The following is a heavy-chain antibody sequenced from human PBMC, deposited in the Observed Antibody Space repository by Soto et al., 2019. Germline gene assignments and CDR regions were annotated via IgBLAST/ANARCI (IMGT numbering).Heavy chain of an antibody. J-gene: IGHJ6*02. D-gene: IGHD2-8*01. CDR2: ISGYNGDT. CDR3: AKNGQPPYYYYGMDV. Sequence: QGQLVQSGAEVKKPGASVKVSGKASGYTFTRYGISWVRQAPGQGLEWMGWISGYNGDTNYAQKFQGRVTMTVDTSTTTAFMELTSLTSDDRAVYYCAKNGQPPYYYYGMDVWGQGTTVTVSS. CDR1: GYTFTRYG. V-gene: IGHV1-18*01.